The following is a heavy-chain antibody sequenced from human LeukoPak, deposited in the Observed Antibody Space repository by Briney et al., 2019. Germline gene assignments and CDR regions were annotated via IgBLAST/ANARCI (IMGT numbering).Heavy chain of an antibody. CDR2: IYYSGST. CDR3: ARYIAAAGMARYYFDY. J-gene: IGHJ4*02. V-gene: IGHV4-39*07. Sequence: PSETLSLTCTVSGGSISSSSYYWGWIRQPPGKGLEWIGSIYYSGSTNYNPSLKSRVTISVDTSKNQFSLKLSSVTAADTAVYYCARYIAAAGMARYYFDYWGQGTLVTVSS. D-gene: IGHD6-13*01. CDR1: GGSISSSSYY.